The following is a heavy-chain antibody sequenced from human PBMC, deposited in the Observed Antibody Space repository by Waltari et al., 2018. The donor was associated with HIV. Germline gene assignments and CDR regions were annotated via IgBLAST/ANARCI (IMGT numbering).Heavy chain of an antibody. V-gene: IGHV4-34*01. J-gene: IGHJ5*02. Sequence: QVQLQQWGAGLLKPSETLSLTCAVHGGSFSGYYYNWIRQLQGQGLEWIGEINHSGSTNYNPSLKSRVTISVDTSKNQFSLKLSSVTAADTAVYYCARGNLEEGALAGPHWFDPWGQGTLVTVSS. D-gene: IGHD6-19*01. CDR3: ARGNLEEGALAGPHWFDP. CDR2: INHSGST. CDR1: GGSFSGYY.